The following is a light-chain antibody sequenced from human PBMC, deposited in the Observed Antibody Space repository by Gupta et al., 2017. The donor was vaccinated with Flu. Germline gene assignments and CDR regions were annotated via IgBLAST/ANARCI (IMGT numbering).Light chain of an antibody. Sequence: QSVLTQPPSVSAAPGQKVTTSCSGSSSNIGNNYVSWYQQLPGTAPKLLIYENNKRPSGIPDRFSGSKSGTSATLGITGLQTGDEADDYCGTWDSSLSAGGNVFGTGTKVTVL. V-gene: IGLV1-51*02. CDR1: SSNIGNNY. CDR3: GTWDSSLSAGGNV. J-gene: IGLJ1*01. CDR2: ENN.